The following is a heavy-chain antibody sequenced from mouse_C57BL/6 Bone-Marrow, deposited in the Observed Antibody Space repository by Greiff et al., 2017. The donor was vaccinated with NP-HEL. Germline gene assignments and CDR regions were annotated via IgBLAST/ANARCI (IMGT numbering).Heavy chain of an antibody. CDR1: GFTFTDYY. V-gene: IGHV7-3*01. CDR2: IRNKANGYTT. J-gene: IGHJ4*01. Sequence: EVNLVESGGGLVQPGGSLSLSCAASGFTFTDYYMSWVRQPPGKALEWLGFIRNKANGYTTEYSASVKGRFTISRDNSQSILYLQMNALRAEDSATYYCARYGGDYDGPYYYAMDYWGQGTSVTVSS. CDR3: ARYGGDYDGPYYYAMDY. D-gene: IGHD2-4*01.